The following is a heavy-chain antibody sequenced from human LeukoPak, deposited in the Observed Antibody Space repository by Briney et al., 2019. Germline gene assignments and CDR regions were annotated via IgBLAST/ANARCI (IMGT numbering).Heavy chain of an antibody. D-gene: IGHD3-22*01. CDR1: GFTFSDYY. V-gene: IGHV3-11*05. J-gene: IGHJ4*02. CDR3: ARDFIHRSGEADY. Sequence: GGSLRLSCAASGFTFSDYYMSWIRQAPGKGLEWISYISTSSSSTNYEDSVKGRFTISRDNAKNSLYLQMNSLRAEDTAVYYCARDFIHRSGEADYWGQGTLVTVSS. CDR2: ISTSSSST.